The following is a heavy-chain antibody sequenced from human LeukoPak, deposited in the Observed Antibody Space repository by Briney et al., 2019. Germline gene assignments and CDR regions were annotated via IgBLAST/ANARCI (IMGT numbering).Heavy chain of an antibody. Sequence: PGGSLRLSCAASGFTFSSYGMDWVRQAPGKGLEWVSYISSSSSTISYADSVKGRFTIFRDNAKNSLYLQMNSLRDEDTAVYYCARGGASRPDYWGQGTLVTVSS. CDR1: GFTFSSYG. CDR3: ARGGASRPDY. CDR2: ISSSSSTI. D-gene: IGHD6-6*01. J-gene: IGHJ4*02. V-gene: IGHV3-48*02.